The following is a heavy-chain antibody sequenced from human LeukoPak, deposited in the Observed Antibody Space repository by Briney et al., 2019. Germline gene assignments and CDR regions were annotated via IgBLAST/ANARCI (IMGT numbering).Heavy chain of an antibody. J-gene: IGHJ4*02. CDR1: GLTFSSYS. Sequence: GSLRLSCAASGLTFSSYSMNWVRQAPGKGLEWVSSISSSSSYIYYADSVKGRFTISRDNAKNSLYLQMNSLRAGDTAVYYCAREGYYGGDCYLTAVDYWGQGTLVTVSS. CDR3: AREGYYGGDCYLTAVDY. D-gene: IGHD2-21*02. V-gene: IGHV3-21*01. CDR2: ISSSSSYI.